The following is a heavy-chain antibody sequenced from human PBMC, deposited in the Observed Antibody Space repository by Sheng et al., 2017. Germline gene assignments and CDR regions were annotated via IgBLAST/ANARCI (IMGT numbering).Heavy chain of an antibody. V-gene: IGHV3-11*04. CDR3: ARGNGRVD. Sequence: QVQLVESGGGLVKPGGSLRLSCAASGFTFSDYYMTWIRQAPGKGLEWVSYISSGGTIYYADSVKGRFTISRDNAKKSLYLQMNSLRAEDTAVYYCARGNGRVDWGQGTLVTVSS. J-gene: IGHJ4*02. D-gene: IGHD3-16*01. CDR1: GFTFSDYY. CDR2: ISSGGTI.